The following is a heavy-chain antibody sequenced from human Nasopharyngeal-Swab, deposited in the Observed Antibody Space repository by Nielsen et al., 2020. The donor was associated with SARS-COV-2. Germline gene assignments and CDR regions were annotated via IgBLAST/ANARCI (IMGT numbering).Heavy chain of an antibody. Sequence: GESLKISCAASGFTFSSYSMNWVRQAPGKGLEWVSSIGSSSTYIDYAESVKGRFTISRDNAKNSLSLQMNNLRAEDTALYYCTRDHRGTALYWGRGTLVAVSS. V-gene: IGHV3-21*01. J-gene: IGHJ4*01. CDR3: TRDHRGTALY. CDR2: IGSSSTYI. D-gene: IGHD3-10*01. CDR1: GFTFSSYS.